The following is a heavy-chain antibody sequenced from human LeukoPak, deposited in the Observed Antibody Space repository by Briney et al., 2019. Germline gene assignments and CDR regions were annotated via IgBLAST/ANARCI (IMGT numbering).Heavy chain of an antibody. CDR1: GGSISSYY. CDR2: LYSSGST. J-gene: IGHJ6*03. Sequence: SETLSLTCTVSGGSISSYYWNWIRQPAGKRLEWIGRLYSSGSTNYNPSLKSRVTMSVDTSKNQFSLKLSSVTAADTAVYYCARTTEGGYTYDYFYYYYMDVWGKGTTVIVSS. D-gene: IGHD5-18*01. CDR3: ARTTEGGYTYDYFYYYYMDV. V-gene: IGHV4-4*07.